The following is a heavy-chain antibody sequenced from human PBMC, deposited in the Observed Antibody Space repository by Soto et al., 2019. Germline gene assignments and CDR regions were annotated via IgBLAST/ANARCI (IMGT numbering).Heavy chain of an antibody. J-gene: IGHJ6*02. CDR1: GFTFSSYA. Sequence: GGSLRLSCAASGFTFSSYAMSWVRQAPGKGLEWVSAISGSGGSTYYADSVKGRFTISRDNSKNTLYLQMNSLRAEDTAVYYCAKSFGSGPFYYHYGMDVWGQGTTVTVSS. D-gene: IGHD6-19*01. CDR2: ISGSGGST. V-gene: IGHV3-23*01. CDR3: AKSFGSGPFYYHYGMDV.